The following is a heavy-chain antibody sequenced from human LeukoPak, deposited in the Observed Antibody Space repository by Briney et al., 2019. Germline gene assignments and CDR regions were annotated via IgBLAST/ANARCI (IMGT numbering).Heavy chain of an antibody. J-gene: IGHJ4*02. Sequence: GASVKVSCKASGYTFTGFHINLVRQASGQGLEWMGWMNPNTDDTGYAQKFQGRVTMTRDTSISTAYMELSSLTSDDTAMYFCARGVAAGYDYWGQGTLVTVSS. CDR1: GYTFTGFH. D-gene: IGHD6-13*01. V-gene: IGHV1-8*01. CDR2: MNPNTDDT. CDR3: ARGVAAGYDY.